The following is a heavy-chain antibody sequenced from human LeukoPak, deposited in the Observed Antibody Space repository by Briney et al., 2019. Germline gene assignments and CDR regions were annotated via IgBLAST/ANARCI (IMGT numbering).Heavy chain of an antibody. Sequence: SETLSLTCSVSGGSIGHFYWSWIRQSPGKGLEWLGYISDTGGADYSPSLKSRVTISIDTSKNQISLKLTLVTVADTAVYFCARDFWQKRDRQWYYYGLDVWGQGTTVTVSS. CDR1: GGSIGHFY. CDR3: ARDFWQKRDRQWYYYGLDV. CDR2: ISDTGGA. V-gene: IGHV4-59*12. D-gene: IGHD3-16*01. J-gene: IGHJ6*02.